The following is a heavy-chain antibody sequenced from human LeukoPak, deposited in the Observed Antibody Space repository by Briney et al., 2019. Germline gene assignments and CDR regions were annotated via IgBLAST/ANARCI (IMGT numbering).Heavy chain of an antibody. CDR3: AKDKADYDSSGYYSSSFDY. Sequence: ASVKVSCKASGGTFSSYAISWVRQAPGQGLEWMGGIIPIFGTANYAQKFQGRVTITADESTSTAYMELSSLRSEDTAVYYCAKDKADYDSSGYYSSSFDYWGQGTLVTVSS. J-gene: IGHJ4*02. V-gene: IGHV1-69*13. CDR1: GGTFSSYA. CDR2: IIPIFGTA. D-gene: IGHD3-22*01.